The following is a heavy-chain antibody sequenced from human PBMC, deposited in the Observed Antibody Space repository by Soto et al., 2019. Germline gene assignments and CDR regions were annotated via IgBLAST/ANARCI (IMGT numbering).Heavy chain of an antibody. Sequence: PSETLSLTCTVYGDSVSSYSYYWTWIRQPPGKGLEWIGHIYSSGSTKYNPSLKSRVTISLDTSNNQFSLELTSVTAADTAIYYCARDIRGYSRAFDYWGQGTLVTVSS. CDR3: ARDIRGYSRAFDY. V-gene: IGHV4-61*01. J-gene: IGHJ4*02. D-gene: IGHD5-18*01. CDR2: IYSSGST. CDR1: GDSVSSYSYY.